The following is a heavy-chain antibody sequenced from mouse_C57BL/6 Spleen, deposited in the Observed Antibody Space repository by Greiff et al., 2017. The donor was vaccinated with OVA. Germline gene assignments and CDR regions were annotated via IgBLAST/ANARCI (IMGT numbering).Heavy chain of an antibody. CDR2: IWSGGST. CDR1: GFSLTSSG. Sequence: VHLVESGPGLVQPSPSLSITCTVSGFSLTSSGVHWVRQSPGKGLEWLGVIWSGGSTDYNAAFISRLSISKDNAKSQVVFKMNSLQADDTAIYYCARNGIFNLYYFDYWGQGTTLTVSS. D-gene: IGHD1-3*01. V-gene: IGHV2-2*01. CDR3: ARNGIFNLYYFDY. J-gene: IGHJ2*01.